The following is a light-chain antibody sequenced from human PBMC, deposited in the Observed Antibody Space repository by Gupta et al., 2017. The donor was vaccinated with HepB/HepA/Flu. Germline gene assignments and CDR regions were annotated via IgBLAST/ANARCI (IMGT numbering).Light chain of an antibody. CDR3: SLFRTGSTLVV. J-gene: IGLJ2*01. CDR1: RCDVGGFNS. CDR2: DVS. V-gene: IGLV2-14*03. Sequence: QSALTPPASVSRSTGPSLPISCTGPRCDVGGFNSVSWYQQYPGSAPKLLLYDVSNRPSGVSYRFSGSKSGNTADLTIAGLQAEDDADYYCSLFRTGSTLVVFGGGTKVTVL.